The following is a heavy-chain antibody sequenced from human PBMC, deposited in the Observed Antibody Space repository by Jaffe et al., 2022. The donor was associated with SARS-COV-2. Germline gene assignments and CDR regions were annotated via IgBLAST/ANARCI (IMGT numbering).Heavy chain of an antibody. Sequence: QVQLVQSGAEVKKPGASVKVSCKASGYTLSSYYVHWVRQAPGQGLEWMGKINPNGGATSYAQKFQGRVTMTRDTSTSTVYMELSSLRSEDTAVYYCARADYCSSTSCNQGRDYYYGMDVWGQGTTVTVSS. CDR3: ARADYCSSTSCNQGRDYYYGMDV. J-gene: IGHJ6*02. D-gene: IGHD2-2*01. CDR2: INPNGGAT. CDR1: GYTLSSYY. V-gene: IGHV1-46*01.